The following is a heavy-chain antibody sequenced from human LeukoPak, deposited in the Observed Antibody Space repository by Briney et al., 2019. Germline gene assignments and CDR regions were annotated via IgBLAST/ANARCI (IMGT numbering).Heavy chain of an antibody. Sequence: ASVKVSRKASGYSFTEHYIYWVRQAPGQGLEWVGRINCNSGDANSAQKSQGRVTMTRDTSVSTAYMDLSSVTSDDTAVYFCAKSAGHCSNGICFTDYYMDVWGRGTTVTVSS. CDR1: GYSFTEHY. J-gene: IGHJ6*03. CDR2: INCNSGDA. V-gene: IGHV1-2*02. CDR3: AKSAGHCSNGICFTDYYMDV. D-gene: IGHD2-8*01.